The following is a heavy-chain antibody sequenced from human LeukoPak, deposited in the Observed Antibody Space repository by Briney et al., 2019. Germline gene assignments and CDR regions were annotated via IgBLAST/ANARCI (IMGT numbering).Heavy chain of an antibody. CDR2: IKQDGSEK. CDR3: ARGPAAGNLLGY. CDR1: GFTFSSYW. J-gene: IGHJ4*02. D-gene: IGHD6-19*01. V-gene: IGHV3-7*01. Sequence: GGSLRLSCAASGFTFSSYWMSWVRQAPGKGLEWVANIKQDGSEKYYVDSVKGRFTISRDNAKNSLFLQMNSLGAEDTAVYYCARGPAAGNLLGYWGQGTLVTVSS.